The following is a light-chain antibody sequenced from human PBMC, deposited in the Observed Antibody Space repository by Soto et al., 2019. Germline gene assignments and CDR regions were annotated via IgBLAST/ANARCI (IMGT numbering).Light chain of an antibody. CDR2: GAS. J-gene: IGKJ2*01. CDR3: QQYGSSLYT. V-gene: IGKV3-20*01. CDR1: QSISSSY. Sequence: EIVLTQSPGTLSLSPGERATLSCRASQSISSSYLAWYQQKPGQAPRLLIYGASSRATGIPDRFSGSGSGTDFTLTISRLEPEDLVVYYCQQYGSSLYTFGQGTKLEIK.